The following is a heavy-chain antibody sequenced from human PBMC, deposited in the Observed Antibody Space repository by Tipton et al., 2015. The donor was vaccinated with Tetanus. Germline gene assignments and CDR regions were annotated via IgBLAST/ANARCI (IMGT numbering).Heavy chain of an antibody. CDR2: INYSGTT. CDR1: GGSFSGYY. D-gene: IGHD3-9*01. J-gene: IGHJ4*02. V-gene: IGHV4-34*01. CDR3: ARHSSLKALNY. Sequence: GLVKPSETLSLTCAVYGGSFSGYYWNWIRQPPGKGLEWIGEINYSGTTNYNPSLKSRVTMSVDTSKNQFSLELSSVTAADTAVYYCARHSSLKALNYWGQGTLVTASS.